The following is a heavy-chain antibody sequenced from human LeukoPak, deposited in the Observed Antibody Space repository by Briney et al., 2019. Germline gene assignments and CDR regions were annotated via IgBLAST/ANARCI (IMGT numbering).Heavy chain of an antibody. D-gene: IGHD4-23*01. CDR3: ARNLYGGNSWDVFDY. V-gene: IGHV1-69*06. Sequence: GASVKVSCKASGGTFSSYAISWVRQAPGQGLEWMGGIMPISGTANHAQKFQGRVTITADKSTSTAYMELSSLRSEDTAVYYCARNLYGGNSWDVFDYWGQGTLVTVSS. CDR2: IMPISGTA. J-gene: IGHJ4*02. CDR1: GGTFSSYA.